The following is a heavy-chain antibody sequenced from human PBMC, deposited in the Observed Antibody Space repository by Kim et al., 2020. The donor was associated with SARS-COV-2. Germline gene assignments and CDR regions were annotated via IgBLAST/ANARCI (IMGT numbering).Heavy chain of an antibody. CDR3: ARGRGLVVVPAAKYPFDY. D-gene: IGHD2-2*01. V-gene: IGHV1-2*02. Sequence: ASVKVSCKASGYTFTGYYMHWVRQAPGQGLEWMGWINPNSGGTNYAQKFQGRVTMTRDTSISTAYMELSRLRSDDTAVYYCARGRGLVVVPAAKYPFDYWGQGTLVTVSS. CDR2: INPNSGGT. J-gene: IGHJ4*02. CDR1: GYTFTGYY.